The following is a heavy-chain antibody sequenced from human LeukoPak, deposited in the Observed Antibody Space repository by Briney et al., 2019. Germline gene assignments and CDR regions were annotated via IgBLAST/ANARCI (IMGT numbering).Heavy chain of an antibody. CDR1: GFMFSSEN. CDR3: ARVLVHGTYYFDY. D-gene: IGHD1-26*01. J-gene: IGHJ4*02. Sequence: GGSLRLSCAASGFMFSSENMNWVRQAPGKGLEWTSYISSTSSPIFYADSVKGRFTISRDNAKNSLWLQMNNLRVEDSAIYYCARVLVHGTYYFDYWGQGTLVTVSS. CDR2: ISSTSSPI. V-gene: IGHV3-48*04.